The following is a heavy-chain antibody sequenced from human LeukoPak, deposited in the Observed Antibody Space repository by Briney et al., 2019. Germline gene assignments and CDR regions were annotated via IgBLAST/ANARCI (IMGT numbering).Heavy chain of an antibody. CDR3: ARDPYSSGWYKDAFDI. CDR1: GFTFSSYS. CDR2: ISGSSSYI. D-gene: IGHD6-19*01. J-gene: IGHJ3*02. V-gene: IGHV3-21*01. Sequence: GGSLRLSCAASGFTFSSYSMNWVRQAPGKGLEWVSSISGSSSYINYADSVKGRFTISRDNAQNSLFLQLNSLRAEDTAVYYCARDPYSSGWYKDAFDIWGQGTMVTVTS.